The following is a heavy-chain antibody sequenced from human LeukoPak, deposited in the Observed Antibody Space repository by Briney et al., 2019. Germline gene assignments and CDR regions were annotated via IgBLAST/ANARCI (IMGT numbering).Heavy chain of an antibody. CDR2: INPNSGDT. CDR3: ARDLSTSTSHLDY. V-gene: IGHV1-2*02. CDR1: GYTFTGYY. Sequence: GASVKVSCKASGYTFTGYYIHWVRQAPGQGLEWMGWINPNSGDTNYAQNFQGRVTMTRDTSINTAYMELSSLRSDDTAVFYCARDLSTSTSHLDYWGQGTLVTVSS. J-gene: IGHJ4*02. D-gene: IGHD2-2*01.